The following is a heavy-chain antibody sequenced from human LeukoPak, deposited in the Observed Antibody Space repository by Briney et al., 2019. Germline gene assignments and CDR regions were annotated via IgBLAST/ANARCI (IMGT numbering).Heavy chain of an antibody. J-gene: IGHJ6*03. D-gene: IGHD2-15*01. CDR3: ARADLGYCNSYSCPEDYYYYDMDV. CDR2: IYYSGST. Sequence: PSETLSLTCTVSGGSISSSSYYWGWIRQPPGKGLGWIGSIYYSGSTYYNPSLKSRVTISVDTSKNQFSLWLSSVTAADTAVYYCARADLGYCNSYSCPEDYYYYDMDVWGKVTTVTVSS. V-gene: IGHV4-39*07. CDR1: GGSISSSSYY.